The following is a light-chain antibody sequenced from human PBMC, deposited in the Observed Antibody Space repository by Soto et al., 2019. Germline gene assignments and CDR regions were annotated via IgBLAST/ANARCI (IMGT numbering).Light chain of an antibody. V-gene: IGKV3-20*01. CDR1: QSVSSTS. Sequence: EIVLTQSPGTLSLSPGERATLSCRASQSVSSTSLAWYQQRPGQAPRLLIYRSSSRATGIPDRFSGSGSGTDFTLTINRLEPEDFAVYYCQHYDSSVSYTFGQGTRLEIK. CDR3: QHYDSSVSYT. J-gene: IGKJ2*01. CDR2: RSS.